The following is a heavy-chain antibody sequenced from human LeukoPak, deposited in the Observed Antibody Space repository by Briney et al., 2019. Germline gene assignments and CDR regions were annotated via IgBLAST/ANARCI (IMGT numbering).Heavy chain of an antibody. V-gene: IGHV3-74*01. Sequence: SGGSLRLSCAASGFTFSSYWMHWVRQAPGKGLVWVSRINSDGSSTSYADSVKGRFTISRDNSKDTLYLQMNSLRVEDTAVYYCARVSNWGSDYWGQGTLVTVSS. CDR3: ARVSNWGSDY. CDR1: GFTFSSYW. CDR2: INSDGSST. D-gene: IGHD7-27*01. J-gene: IGHJ4*02.